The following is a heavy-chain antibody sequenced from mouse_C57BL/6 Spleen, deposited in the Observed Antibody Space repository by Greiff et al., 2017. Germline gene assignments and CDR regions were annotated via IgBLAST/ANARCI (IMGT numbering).Heavy chain of an antibody. J-gene: IGHJ2*01. D-gene: IGHD3-2*02. V-gene: IGHV1-52*01. Sequence: QVQLQQPGAELVRPGSSVKLSCKASGYTFTSYWMHWVKQRPIQGLEWIGNIDPSDSETHYNQKFKDKATLTVDKSSSTAYMQLSSLTSEDSAVXYCARKTAQAHYFDYWGQGTTLTVSS. CDR1: GYTFTSYW. CDR2: IDPSDSET. CDR3: ARKTAQAHYFDY.